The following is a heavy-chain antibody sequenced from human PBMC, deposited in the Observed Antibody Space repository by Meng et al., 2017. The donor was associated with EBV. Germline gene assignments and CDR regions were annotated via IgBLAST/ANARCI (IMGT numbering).Heavy chain of an antibody. Sequence: QVQLVQSAAEVQKPGSSVKVSCKTSGGPFRYYAISWVRQAPGQGLEWLGGFLPRLGAPNYAQKFHGRVKITADESTSTHYMDLSSLRSEDTAIYYCASESGRGYTPDYWGQGTLVTASS. CDR3: ASESGRGYTPDY. V-gene: IGHV1-69*01. CDR1: GGPFRYYA. D-gene: IGHD3-10*01. CDR2: FLPRLGAP. J-gene: IGHJ4*02.